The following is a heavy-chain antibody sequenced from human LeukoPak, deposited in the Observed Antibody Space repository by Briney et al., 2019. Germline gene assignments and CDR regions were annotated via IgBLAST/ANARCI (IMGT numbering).Heavy chain of an antibody. Sequence: GGSLKISCEGSGYSFTSYWVAWVRQMPGKGLEWMWIIFPADSDTRYSPSFQGQVTISVDKSINTAYLQWSSLQASDTAMYYCARHRYFQLWGQGTLVTVSS. CDR1: GYSFTSYW. CDR3: ARHRYFQL. CDR2: IFPADSDT. V-gene: IGHV5-51*01. J-gene: IGHJ1*01.